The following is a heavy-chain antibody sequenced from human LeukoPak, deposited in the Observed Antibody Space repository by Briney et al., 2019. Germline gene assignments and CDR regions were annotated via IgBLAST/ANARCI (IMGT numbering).Heavy chain of an antibody. CDR2: ISSSGSTI. J-gene: IGHJ4*02. V-gene: IGHV3-48*03. D-gene: IGHD3-10*01. CDR3: ARVRYGNYFDY. Sequence: GGSLRLSCAASGFTFSSYEMNWVRQAPGKGLEWVSYISSSGSTIYYADSVKGRFTISRDNAKNSLYLQMNSLRAEDTAVYYCARVRYGNYFDYWGQGILVTVSS. CDR1: GFTFSSYE.